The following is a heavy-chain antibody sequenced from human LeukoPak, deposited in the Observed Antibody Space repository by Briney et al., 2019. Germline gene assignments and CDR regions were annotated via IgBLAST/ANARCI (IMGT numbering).Heavy chain of an antibody. V-gene: IGHV4-34*01. CDR3: ARRDTAMVTSFDY. CDR1: GGSFSGYY. D-gene: IGHD5-18*01. Sequence: PSETLSLPCAVHGGSFSGYYWSWIRQPPGKGLEWIGEINHSGSTNYNPPLKSRVTISVDTSKNQFSLKLSSVTAADTAVYYCARRDTAMVTSFDYWGQGTLVTVSS. J-gene: IGHJ4*02. CDR2: INHSGST.